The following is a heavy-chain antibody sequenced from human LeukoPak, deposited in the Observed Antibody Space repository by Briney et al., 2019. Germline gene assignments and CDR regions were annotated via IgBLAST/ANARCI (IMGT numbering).Heavy chain of an antibody. Sequence: GGSLRLSCAASGFTFSSYAMNWVRQAPGKGLEWVSAITGSGGRTYYADSVKGRFTISRDNSKNTLYLQMNSLRAEDTAVYYCAKDSFGVVIIGWFDPWGQGTLVTVSS. CDR1: GFTFSSYA. CDR2: ITGSGGRT. J-gene: IGHJ5*02. D-gene: IGHD3-3*01. V-gene: IGHV3-23*01. CDR3: AKDSFGVVIIGWFDP.